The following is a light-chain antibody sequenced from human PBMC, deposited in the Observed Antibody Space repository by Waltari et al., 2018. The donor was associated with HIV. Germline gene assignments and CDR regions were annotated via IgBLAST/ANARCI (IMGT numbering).Light chain of an antibody. J-gene: IGKJ4*01. CDR3: MQGRQTPQVT. V-gene: IGKV2-28*01. CDR2: LGS. CDR1: QSLLHSNGYSY. Sequence: DIVMTQSPLSLPVTPGEPASISCRSSQSLLHSNGYSYLDWYLQKPGQSPQLLIYLGSNRASGVPDRFSGSGSGTDFTLKISRVEAEDAGMYYCMQGRQTPQVTFGGGTKV.